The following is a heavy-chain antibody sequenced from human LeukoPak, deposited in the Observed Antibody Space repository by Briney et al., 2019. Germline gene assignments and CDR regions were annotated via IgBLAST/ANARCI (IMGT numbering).Heavy chain of an antibody. CDR3: AREVTTPSPGAFDI. CDR1: GFTFSSYS. V-gene: IGHV3-21*01. CDR2: ISSSSSYI. Sequence: KPGGSLRLSCAASGFTFSSYSMNWVRQAPGKGLEWVSSISSSSSYIYYADSVKGRFTISRDNAKNSLYLQTNSLRAEDTAVYYCAREVTTPSPGAFDIWGQGTMVTVSS. J-gene: IGHJ3*02. D-gene: IGHD4-17*01.